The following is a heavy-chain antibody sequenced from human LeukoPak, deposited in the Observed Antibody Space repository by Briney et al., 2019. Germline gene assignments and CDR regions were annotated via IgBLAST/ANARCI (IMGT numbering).Heavy chain of an antibody. V-gene: IGHV4-59*01. CDR1: GGSISSYY. CDR3: AREPPGYYDFWSGSIQVRDAFDI. Sequence: PSETLSLTCTVSGGSISSYYWSWIRQPPGKGLEWIGYIYYSGSTDYNPSLKSRVTISVDTSKNQFSLKLSSVTAADTAVYYCAREPPGYYDFWSGSIQVRDAFDIWGQGTMVTVSS. J-gene: IGHJ3*02. D-gene: IGHD3-3*01. CDR2: IYYSGST.